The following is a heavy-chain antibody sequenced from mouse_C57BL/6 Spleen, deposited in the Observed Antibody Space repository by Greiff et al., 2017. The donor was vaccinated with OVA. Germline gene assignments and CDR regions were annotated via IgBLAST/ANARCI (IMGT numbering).Heavy chain of an antibody. D-gene: IGHD2-14*01. J-gene: IGHJ2*01. Sequence: QVQLQQPGAELVMPGASVKLSCKASGYTFTSYWMHWVKQRPGQGLEWIGEIDPSDSYTNYNQKFKGKSTLTVDKSSSTAYMQLSSLTSEDSAVYYCAILLQGYWGQGTTRTVSS. CDR2: IDPSDSYT. CDR3: AILLQGY. CDR1: GYTFTSYW. V-gene: IGHV1-69*01.